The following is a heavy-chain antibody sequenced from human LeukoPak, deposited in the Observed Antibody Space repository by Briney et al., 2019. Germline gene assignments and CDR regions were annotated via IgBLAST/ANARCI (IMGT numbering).Heavy chain of an antibody. CDR3: ATAPAAADSC. CDR2: IERDGSKK. J-gene: IGHJ4*02. V-gene: IGHV3-7*01. D-gene: IGHD6-13*01. Sequence: GGSLRLSCAASGFTFSSFWMTWVRQAPGKGLEWVANIERDGSKKTYVDSVKGRFTISRDNAKNSLYLQVSSLRAEDTAVYYCATAPAAADSCWGQGTLVAVSS. CDR1: GFTFSSFW.